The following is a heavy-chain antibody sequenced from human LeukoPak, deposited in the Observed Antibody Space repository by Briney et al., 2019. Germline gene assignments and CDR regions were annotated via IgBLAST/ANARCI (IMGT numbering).Heavy chain of an antibody. V-gene: IGHV3-21*01. CDR2: ISSSSSYI. Sequence: PGGSLRLSCAASGFTFSSYSMNWVRQAPGKGLEWVSSISSSSSYIYYADSVKGRFTISRDNAKNSLYLQVNSLRAEDTAVYYCARDGGQYSSSWKENWFDPWGQGTLVTVSS. J-gene: IGHJ5*02. D-gene: IGHD6-13*01. CDR3: ARDGGQYSSSWKENWFDP. CDR1: GFTFSSYS.